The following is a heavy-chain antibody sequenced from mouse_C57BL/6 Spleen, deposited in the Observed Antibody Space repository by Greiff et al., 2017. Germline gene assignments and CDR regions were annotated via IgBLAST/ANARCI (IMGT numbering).Heavy chain of an antibody. V-gene: IGHV1-39*01. CDR3: ARSGNLSYYGNSCAMDY. Sequence: EVQLVESGPELVKPGASVKISCKASGYSFTDYNMNWVKQSNGKSLEWIGVINPNYGTTSYNQKFKGKATLTVDQSSSTAYMQLNSLTSEDSAGYYCARSGNLSYYGNSCAMDYWGQGTSVTVSS. D-gene: IGHD2-1*01. J-gene: IGHJ4*01. CDR2: INPNYGTT. CDR1: GYSFTDYN.